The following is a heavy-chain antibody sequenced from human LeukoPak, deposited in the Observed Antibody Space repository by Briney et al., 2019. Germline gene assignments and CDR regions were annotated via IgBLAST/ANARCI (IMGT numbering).Heavy chain of an antibody. CDR2: INPDSGGT. CDR1: GYTFTAYY. Sequence: ASVKVSCKASGYTFTAYYIHWVRQAPGQGLEWMGRINPDSGGTNYAQKFRGRVTMTRDTSISTAYMELSSLRSDDTAVYYCAKSGCGGTSCYQPYNRFDPWGQGSLVTVSS. CDR3: AKSGCGGTSCYQPYNRFDP. D-gene: IGHD2-2*01. V-gene: IGHV1-2*06. J-gene: IGHJ5*02.